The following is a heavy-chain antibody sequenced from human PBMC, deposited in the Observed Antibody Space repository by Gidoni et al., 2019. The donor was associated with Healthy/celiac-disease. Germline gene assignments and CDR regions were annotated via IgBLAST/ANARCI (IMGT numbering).Heavy chain of an antibody. V-gene: IGHV3-15*01. CDR3: TTRLDFWSGYLNYFDY. D-gene: IGHD3-3*01. CDR1: GFTFNNSW. Sequence: EVQLVESGGGWVKPGGSLRLHCAASGFTFNNSWMSWVRQAPGKGLEWVGRIKSKTDGGTTDYAAPVKGRFTISRDDSKNTLYLQMNSLKTEDTAVYYCTTRLDFWSGYLNYFDYWGLGTLVTVSS. J-gene: IGHJ4*02. CDR2: IKSKTDGGTT.